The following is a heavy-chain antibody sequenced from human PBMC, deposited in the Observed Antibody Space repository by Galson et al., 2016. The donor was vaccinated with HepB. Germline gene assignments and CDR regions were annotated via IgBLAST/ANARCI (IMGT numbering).Heavy chain of an antibody. Sequence: SLRLSCAASGFTFSSYGMHWVRQAPGKGLEWVAVLSYDGRQKKYGDSVEGRFTISRDNSNNTLYLQMDSLRPEDTAVYYCAKGVKAAAGTLDAYWGQGILVTVSS. CDR2: LSYDGRQK. CDR3: AKGVKAAAGTLDAY. CDR1: GFTFSSYG. V-gene: IGHV3-30*18. J-gene: IGHJ4*02. D-gene: IGHD6-13*01.